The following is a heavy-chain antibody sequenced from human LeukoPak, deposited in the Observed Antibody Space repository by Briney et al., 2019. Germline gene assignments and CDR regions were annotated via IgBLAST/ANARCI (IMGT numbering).Heavy chain of an antibody. Sequence: GGSLRLSCAASGFTFSTYGMSWVRQAPGKGLDWVSAVSGSGGSTHYAGSVTGRFTISRGNSKNTLYLQMNSLRAEDTAVYYCAKDRYFDNSGDHYESEYWGQGTLVTVSS. CDR3: AKDRYFDNSGDHYESEY. J-gene: IGHJ4*02. V-gene: IGHV3-23*01. D-gene: IGHD3-22*01. CDR2: VSGSGGST. CDR1: GFTFSTYG.